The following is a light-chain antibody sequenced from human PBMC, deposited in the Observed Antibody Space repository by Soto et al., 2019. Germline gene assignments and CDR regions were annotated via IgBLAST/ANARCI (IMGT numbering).Light chain of an antibody. Sequence: SYELTQPPSVSXAPGKTARITCGGNNIGSKSVHWYQQKPGQAPVLVIYYDNDRPSGIPERFSGSNSGNTATLTISRVEAGDEADYYCQVWDSSSDHVVFGGGTKLTVL. V-gene: IGLV3-21*04. CDR1: NIGSKS. CDR2: YDN. CDR3: QVWDSSSDHVV. J-gene: IGLJ2*01.